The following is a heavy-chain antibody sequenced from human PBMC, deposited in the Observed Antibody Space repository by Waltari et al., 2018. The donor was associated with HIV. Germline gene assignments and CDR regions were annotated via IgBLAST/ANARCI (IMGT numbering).Heavy chain of an antibody. CDR1: GVTFSVYA. CDR3: AKDTIRGGMDV. J-gene: IGHJ6*02. D-gene: IGHD3-10*01. V-gene: IGHV3-9*01. CDR2: ISWNSGSI. Sequence: EVQLVESGGGLVQPARSLRLSCAASGVTFSVYAMLCVRQAPGKGLEWVSGISWNSGSIGYADSVKGRFTISRDNAKNSLYLQMNSLRAEDTALYYCAKDTIRGGMDVWGQGTTVTVSS.